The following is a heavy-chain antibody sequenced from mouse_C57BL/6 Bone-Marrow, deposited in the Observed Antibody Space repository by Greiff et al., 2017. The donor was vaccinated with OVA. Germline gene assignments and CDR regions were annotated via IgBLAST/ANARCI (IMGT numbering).Heavy chain of an antibody. V-gene: IGHV1-69*01. CDR3: ARSPGGSLHYFDY. CDR1: GYTFTSYW. J-gene: IGHJ2*01. CDR2: IDPSDSYT. D-gene: IGHD1-1*02. Sequence: QVQLQQSGPELVKPGASVKLSCKASGYTFTSYWMHWVKQRPGQGLEWIGEIDPSDSYTNYNQKFKGKSTLTVDKSSSTAYMQLSSLTSEDSAVYYCARSPGGSLHYFDYWGQGTTLTVSS.